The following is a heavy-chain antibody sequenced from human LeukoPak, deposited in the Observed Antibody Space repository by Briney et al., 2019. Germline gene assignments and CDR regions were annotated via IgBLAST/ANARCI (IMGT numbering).Heavy chain of an antibody. J-gene: IGHJ4*02. CDR1: GYTFTSYY. D-gene: IGHD3-22*01. Sequence: GASVKVSCKASGYTFTSYYMHWVRQAPGQGLEWMGIINPSGGSTSYAQKFQGRVTMTRDTSTSTVYMGLSSLRSEDTAVYYCARDLYDSSGYYFSCYWGQGTLVTVSS. V-gene: IGHV1-46*01. CDR3: ARDLYDSSGYYFSCY. CDR2: INPSGGST.